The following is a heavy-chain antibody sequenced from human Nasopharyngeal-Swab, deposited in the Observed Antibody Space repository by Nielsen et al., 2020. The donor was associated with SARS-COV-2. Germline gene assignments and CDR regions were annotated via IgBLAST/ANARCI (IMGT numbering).Heavy chain of an antibody. D-gene: IGHD3-16*01. CDR3: ARWSPSFGDFDY. V-gene: IGHV3-30*03. CDR1: GFTFSSSG. CDR2: ISYDGSNK. J-gene: IGHJ4*02. Sequence: GESLKISCAASGFTFSSSGMHWVRQAPGKGLEWVAVISYDGSNKYYADSVKGRFTISRDNSKNTMYLQMNGLRAEDTAMYYCARWSPSFGDFDYWGQGTLVTVSS.